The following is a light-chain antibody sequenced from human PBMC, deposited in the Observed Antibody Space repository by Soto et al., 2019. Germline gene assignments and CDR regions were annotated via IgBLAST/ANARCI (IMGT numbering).Light chain of an antibody. CDR1: NSNIGSNT. Sequence: QSVLTQPPSASGTPGQRVTISCSGSNSNIGSNTVNWYQQLPGTAPKLLIYYDNLRPSGVPDRISGSKSGTSASLAISWLQSDDEADYYCAAWDYSLNGRVFGTGTKLTVL. CDR2: YDN. J-gene: IGLJ1*01. V-gene: IGLV1-44*01. CDR3: AAWDYSLNGRV.